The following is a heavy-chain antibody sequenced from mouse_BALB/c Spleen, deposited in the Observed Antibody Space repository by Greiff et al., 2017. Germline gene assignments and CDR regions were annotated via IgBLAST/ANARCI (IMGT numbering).Heavy chain of an antibody. Sequence: QVQLQQPGAELVKPGASVKLSCKASGYTFTSYWMHWVKQRPGQGLEWIGEINPSNGRTNYNEKFKSKATLTVDKSSSTAYMQLSSLTSEDSAVYYCAEGELPYWYFDVWGAGTTVTVSS. CDR1: GYTFTSYW. CDR3: AEGELPYWYFDV. D-gene: IGHD2-12*01. J-gene: IGHJ1*01. CDR2: INPSNGRT. V-gene: IGHV1S81*02.